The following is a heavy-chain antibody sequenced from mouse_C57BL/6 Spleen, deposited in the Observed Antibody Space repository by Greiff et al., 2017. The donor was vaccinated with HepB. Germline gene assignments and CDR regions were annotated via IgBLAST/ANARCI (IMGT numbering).Heavy chain of an antibody. Sequence: QVQLQQPGAELVMPGASVKLSCKASGYTFTSYWMHWVKQRPGQGLEWIGEIDPSDSYTNYNQKFKGKSTLTVDKSSSTAYMQLSSLTSEDSAVYYCAKYGGGGYYAMDDWGKGTSVTVSS. CDR3: AKYGGGGYYAMDD. CDR1: GYTFTSYW. V-gene: IGHV1-69*01. CDR2: IDPSDSYT. D-gene: IGHD1-2*01. J-gene: IGHJ4*01.